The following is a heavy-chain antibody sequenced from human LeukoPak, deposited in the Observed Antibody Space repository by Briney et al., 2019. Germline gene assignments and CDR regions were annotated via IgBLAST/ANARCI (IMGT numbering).Heavy chain of an antibody. CDR2: INHSGST. CDR1: GGSISSGSYY. Sequence: PSETLSLTCTVSGGSISSGSYYWSWIRQPPGKGLEWIGEINHSGSTNYNPSLKSRVTISVDTSKNQFSLKLSSVTAADTAVYYCASSNGVYGSSTRCYAPSFDSWGQGTMVTVSS. V-gene: IGHV4-39*07. CDR3: ASSNGVYGSSTRCYAPSFDS. J-gene: IGHJ3*02. D-gene: IGHD2-2*01.